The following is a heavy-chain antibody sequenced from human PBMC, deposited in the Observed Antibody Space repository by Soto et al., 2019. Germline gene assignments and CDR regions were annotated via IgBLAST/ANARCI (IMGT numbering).Heavy chain of an antibody. Sequence: EVQLVESGGGLVQPGGSLRLSWAASGFTFSTYWMHWVRQAPGKGLVWVSHITSDGTITTYADSVKGRFTISRDNAKNTLSLQMNSLRAEDTAVYYCARGAGGFDYWGQGTLVTVSS. CDR2: ITSDGTIT. CDR1: GFTFSTYW. CDR3: ARGAGGFDY. D-gene: IGHD6-13*01. V-gene: IGHV3-74*01. J-gene: IGHJ4*02.